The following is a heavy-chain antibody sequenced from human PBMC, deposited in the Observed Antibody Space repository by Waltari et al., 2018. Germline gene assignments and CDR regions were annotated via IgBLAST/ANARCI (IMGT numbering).Heavy chain of an antibody. V-gene: IGHV1-69*01. D-gene: IGHD3-9*01. J-gene: IGHJ4*02. CDR3: ARAMYYDILTGYSFDY. CDR1: GGTFSSYA. Sequence: QVQLVQSGAEVKKPGSSVKVSCKASGGTFSSYAISWVRQAPGQGLEWMGGIIPIFGTANYAQKFQGRVTITADESTGTGYMELSSLRSEDTAVYYCARAMYYDILTGYSFDYWGQGTLVTVSS. CDR2: IIPIFGTA.